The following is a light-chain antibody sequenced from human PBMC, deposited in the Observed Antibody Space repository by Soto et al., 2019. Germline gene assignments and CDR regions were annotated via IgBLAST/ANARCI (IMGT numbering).Light chain of an antibody. CDR1: QTVSRN. Sequence: VRTQSPSSVCLDNGSRATVSCMASQTVSRNLAWYQQRPGQAPRLLIYDVFTRAAGIPARFSGSGSETEFTLTIRSLQSEDCAVYYCQQYNNWHSFGQGTRLEV. V-gene: IGKV3-15*01. CDR3: QQYNNWHS. CDR2: DVF. J-gene: IGKJ5*01.